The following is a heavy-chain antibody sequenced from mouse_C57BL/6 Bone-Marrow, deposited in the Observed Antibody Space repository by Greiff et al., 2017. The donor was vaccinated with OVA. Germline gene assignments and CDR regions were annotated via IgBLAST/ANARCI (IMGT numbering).Heavy chain of an antibody. J-gene: IGHJ1*03. D-gene: IGHD1-1*01. Sequence: EVKLVESGGGLVKPGGSLKLSCAASGFTFSSYAMSWVRQTPEKRLEWVATISDGGSYTYYPDNVKGRFTISRDNAKNNLYLQMSQLKSEDTAMYYCARAPYYYGSSPYWYFDVWGTGTTVTVSS. V-gene: IGHV5-4*03. CDR1: GFTFSSYA. CDR2: ISDGGSYT. CDR3: ARAPYYYGSSPYWYFDV.